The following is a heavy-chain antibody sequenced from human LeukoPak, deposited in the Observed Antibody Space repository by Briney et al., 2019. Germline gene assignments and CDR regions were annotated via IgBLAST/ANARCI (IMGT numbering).Heavy chain of an antibody. D-gene: IGHD4-17*01. CDR2: ISYDGSNK. CDR3: ATTLGVDYGDYGRTPVYYYGMDV. V-gene: IGHV3-30*03. Sequence: GGSLRLSCAASGFTFSSYGMHWVRQAPGKGLEGVAVISYDGSNKYYADSVKGRFTISRDNSKNTLYLQMNSLRAEDTAVYYCATTLGVDYGDYGRTPVYYYGMDVWGQGTTVTVSS. CDR1: GFTFSSYG. J-gene: IGHJ6*02.